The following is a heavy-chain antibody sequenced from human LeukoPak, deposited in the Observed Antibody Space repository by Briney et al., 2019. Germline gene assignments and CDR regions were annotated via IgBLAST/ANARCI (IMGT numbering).Heavy chain of an antibody. V-gene: IGHV3-23*01. CDR2: FRGSGVAT. Sequence: GGPLRLSCAASGFTFSSYAMNWVRQAPGKGLKWVSGFRGSGVATFYADSVKGRFTISRDNSKNTLYLRMNSLRAEDTAVYYCAKGQRFYGEYYFDYWGQGTLVTVSS. CDR3: AKGQRFYGEYYFDY. CDR1: GFTFSSYA. J-gene: IGHJ4*02. D-gene: IGHD4-17*01.